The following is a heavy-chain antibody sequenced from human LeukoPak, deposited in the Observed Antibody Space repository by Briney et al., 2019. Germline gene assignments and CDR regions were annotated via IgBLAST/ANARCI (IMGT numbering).Heavy chain of an antibody. Sequence: SGGSLRLSCAASGFTFSSYWMSWVRQAPGKGLEWVANIKQDGSEKYYVDSVKGRFTISRDNAKSSLYLQMNSLRAEDTAVYYCARIRAPTTVTYLYYYYYYMDVWGKGTTVTVSS. D-gene: IGHD4-17*01. CDR1: GFTFSSYW. V-gene: IGHV3-7*01. CDR3: ARIRAPTTVTYLYYYYYYMDV. CDR2: IKQDGSEK. J-gene: IGHJ6*03.